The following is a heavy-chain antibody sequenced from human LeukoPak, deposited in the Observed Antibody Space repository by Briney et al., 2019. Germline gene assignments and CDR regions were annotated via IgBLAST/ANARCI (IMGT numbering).Heavy chain of an antibody. J-gene: IGHJ4*02. V-gene: IGHV4-34*01. Sequence: PSETLSLTCSVYGGSFSGYYWSWIRQPPGKGLEWIGEINHSGSTNYNPSLKSRVTISVDTSKNQFSLKLSPVTAADTAVYYCARQLRGVIINWGQGTLVTVSS. CDR1: GGSFSGYY. CDR2: INHSGST. D-gene: IGHD3-10*01. CDR3: ARQLRGVIIN.